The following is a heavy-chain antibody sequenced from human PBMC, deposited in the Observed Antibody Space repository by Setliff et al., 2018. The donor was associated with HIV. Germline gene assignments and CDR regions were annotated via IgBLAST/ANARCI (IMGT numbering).Heavy chain of an antibody. Sequence: SETLSLTCSVSPYSISSGYYWGWLRQPPGEGLEWIGCLYYGGNTYYNPSLKSRVAMSIDTSKNEVSLRLKSVTAADTAIYYCARDPWLLGASAGGDNWLDPWGQGTLVTVPQ. J-gene: IGHJ5*02. D-gene: IGHD1-26*01. CDR1: PYSISSGYY. CDR3: ARDPWLLGASAGGDNWLDP. CDR2: LYYGGNT. V-gene: IGHV4-38-2*02.